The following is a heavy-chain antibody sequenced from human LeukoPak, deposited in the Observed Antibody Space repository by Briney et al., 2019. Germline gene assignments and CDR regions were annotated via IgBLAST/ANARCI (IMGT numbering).Heavy chain of an antibody. CDR1: GFTVSSNY. CDR3: AREPIAAAGTGSFDY. V-gene: IGHV3-53*01. J-gene: IGHJ4*02. D-gene: IGHD6-13*01. CDR2: IYSGGST. Sequence: PGGSLRLSCAASGFTVSSNYMRWVRQAPGKGLEWVSVIYSGGSTYYADSVKGRFTISSDNSKNTLYLQMNSLRAEDTAVYYCAREPIAAAGTGSFDYWGQGTLVTVSS.